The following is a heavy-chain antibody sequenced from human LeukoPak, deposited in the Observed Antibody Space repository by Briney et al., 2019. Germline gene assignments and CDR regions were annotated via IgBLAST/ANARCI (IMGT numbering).Heavy chain of an antibody. CDR1: GYTLTELS. Sequence: ASVKVSCKVSGYTLTELSMHWVRQALGKGLEWMGCFDPEDGETIYAQKFQGRVTMTEDTSTDTAYMELSSLRSEDTAVYYCATVSCSSTSCYMLGVWFDPWGQGTLGTVCS. CDR2: FDPEDGET. J-gene: IGHJ5*02. CDR3: ATVSCSSTSCYMLGVWFDP. V-gene: IGHV1-24*01. D-gene: IGHD2-2*02.